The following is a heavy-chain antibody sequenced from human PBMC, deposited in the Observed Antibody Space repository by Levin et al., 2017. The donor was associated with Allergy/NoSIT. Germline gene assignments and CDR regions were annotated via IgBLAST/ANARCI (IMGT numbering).Heavy chain of an antibody. D-gene: IGHD3-10*01. CDR3: ARFESVRGVNWFDP. J-gene: IGHJ5*02. Sequence: SVKVSCKASGGTFSSYAISWVRQAPGQGLEWMGGIIPIFGTANYAQKFQGRVTITADESTSTAYMELSSLRSEDTAVYYCARFESVRGVNWFDPWGQGTLVTVSS. CDR1: GGTFSSYA. CDR2: IIPIFGTA. V-gene: IGHV1-69*13.